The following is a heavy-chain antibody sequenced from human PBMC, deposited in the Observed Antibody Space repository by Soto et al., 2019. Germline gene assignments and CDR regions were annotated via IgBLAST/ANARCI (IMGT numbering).Heavy chain of an antibody. CDR2: VKQDGSEK. J-gene: IGHJ4*02. CDR1: GFTFRSFW. CDR3: ARGSAVAVRGYFDY. V-gene: IGHV3-7*03. Sequence: EVQLVESGGGLVQPGGSLRLSCAASGFTFRSFWMSWVRQAPGKGLEWVAMVKQDGSEKYYVGSVKGRFTISRDNAKNSLNLQMNSLRVEDTAVYYCARGSAVAVRGYFDYWGQGALVTVSS. D-gene: IGHD2-15*01.